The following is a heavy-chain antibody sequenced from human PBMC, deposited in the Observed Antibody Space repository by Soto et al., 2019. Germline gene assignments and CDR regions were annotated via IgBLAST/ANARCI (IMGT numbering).Heavy chain of an antibody. CDR3: ARDNGYESDY. Sequence: QVQLVQSGAEVKKPGASVKVSCKASGYTFTSYGISWVRQAPGQGLEWMGWLSAYNGNTNYAQKLQGRVTKTTDTSTGTACVELRSLRADDTAVDYCARDNGYESDYWGQGTLVTVSS. CDR2: LSAYNGNT. V-gene: IGHV1-18*01. D-gene: IGHD5-12*01. J-gene: IGHJ4*02. CDR1: GYTFTSYG.